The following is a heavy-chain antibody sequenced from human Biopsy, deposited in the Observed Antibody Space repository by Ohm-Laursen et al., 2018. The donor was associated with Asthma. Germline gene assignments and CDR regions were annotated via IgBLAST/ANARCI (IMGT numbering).Heavy chain of an antibody. D-gene: IGHD2-2*01. Sequence: GDSVKVSCKPLGGTFNTYVIGWVRQAPGQGLEWMGGINSVLGTTTYPQKFQDRVTITADDSTSTVYMELSSLRSEDTAVYYCARKAGSCISRTCYSLDFWGQGTLVTVSS. CDR1: GGTFNTYV. CDR2: INSVLGTT. J-gene: IGHJ4*02. CDR3: ARKAGSCISRTCYSLDF. V-gene: IGHV1-69*13.